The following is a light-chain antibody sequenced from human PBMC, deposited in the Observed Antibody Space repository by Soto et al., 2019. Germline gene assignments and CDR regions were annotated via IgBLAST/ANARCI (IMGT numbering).Light chain of an antibody. CDR1: SSDIGHYDY. CDR3: CSLTTSHTYV. V-gene: IGLV2-14*03. Sequence: QSALTQPASVSESPGQSITISCTGTSSDIGHYDYVSWYQQHPGKAPKLMIYHVTYRPSGVSNRYSGSKSGNSASLTISGLQADDEADYYCCSLTTSHTYVVVSGTKLTVL. J-gene: IGLJ1*01. CDR2: HVT.